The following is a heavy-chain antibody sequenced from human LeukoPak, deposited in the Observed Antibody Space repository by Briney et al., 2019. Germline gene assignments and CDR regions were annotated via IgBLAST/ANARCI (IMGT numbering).Heavy chain of an antibody. D-gene: IGHD4-11*01. CDR1: GGSVSSYY. CDR2: IYYSGST. J-gene: IGHJ4*02. CDR3: AASFSNYEFPAFDY. V-gene: IGHV4-59*02. Sequence: SETLSLTCTVSGGSVSSYYWSWIRQPPGKGLEWIGYIYYSGSTNYNPSLKSRVTISVDTSKNQFSLKLSSVTAADTAVYYCAASFSNYEFPAFDYWGQGTLVTVSS.